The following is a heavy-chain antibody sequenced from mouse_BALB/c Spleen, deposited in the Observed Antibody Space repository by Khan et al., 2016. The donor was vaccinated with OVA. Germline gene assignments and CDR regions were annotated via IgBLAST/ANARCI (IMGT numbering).Heavy chain of an antibody. V-gene: IGHV3-2*02. CDR3: ARFSLLPSYDAMDY. CDR1: GYSITSDYA. Sequence: EVELVESGPGLVKPSQSLSLTCTVTGYSITSDYAWNWIRQFPGNKLEWMGYISYSGSTSYNPSLKSRISITRDTSKNQFFLQLNSVTTEDTATXYCARFSLLPSYDAMDYWGQGTSVTVSS. D-gene: IGHD1-2*01. J-gene: IGHJ4*01. CDR2: ISYSGST.